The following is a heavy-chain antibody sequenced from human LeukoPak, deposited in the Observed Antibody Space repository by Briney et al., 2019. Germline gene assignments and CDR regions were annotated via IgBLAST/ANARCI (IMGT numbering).Heavy chain of an antibody. CDR3: AKDRAAHYDFWSGYQMDV. J-gene: IGHJ6*02. V-gene: IGHV3-30*18. CDR1: GFTFRNYD. CDR2: ISYDGSKK. D-gene: IGHD3-3*01. Sequence: GGSLRLSCAASGFTFRNYDTHWVRQAPGKGLQWVAVISYDGSKKYYVDSVKGRFTISRDSSKNTLYLQMNSLRTEDTAIYYCAKDRAAHYDFWSGYQMDVWGRGSTVTVSS.